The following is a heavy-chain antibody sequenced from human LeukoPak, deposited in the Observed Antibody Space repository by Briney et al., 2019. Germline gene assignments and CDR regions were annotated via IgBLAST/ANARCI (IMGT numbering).Heavy chain of an antibody. J-gene: IGHJ6*02. Sequence: ASVKVSCKASGYTFTSYYMHWVRQAPGQGLEWMGIINPSGGSTSYAQKFQGRVTMTRDTSTSTVYMELSSLRSEDTAVYYCARDYIVVVPAAIGYGMDVWGQGTTVTVSS. CDR1: GYTFTSYY. D-gene: IGHD2-2*01. V-gene: IGHV1-46*01. CDR2: INPSGGST. CDR3: ARDYIVVVPAAIGYGMDV.